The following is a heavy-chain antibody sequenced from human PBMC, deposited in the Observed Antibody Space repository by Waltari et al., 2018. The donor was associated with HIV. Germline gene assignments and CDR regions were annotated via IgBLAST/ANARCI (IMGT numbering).Heavy chain of an antibody. CDR1: GFTFSSSW. D-gene: IGHD6-13*01. CDR2: IKEDGSER. J-gene: IGHJ4*02. CDR3: ARRQQLTD. V-gene: IGHV3-7*01. Sequence: EVRLVESGGGLVQPGGSLRLSCAASGFTFSSSWMTWVRQAPGRGRGGGGNIKEDGSERHEVDCVKGRFTISRDNAKNALYLEMDSLRGEDTAVYYCARRQQLTDWGQGTLVTVSS.